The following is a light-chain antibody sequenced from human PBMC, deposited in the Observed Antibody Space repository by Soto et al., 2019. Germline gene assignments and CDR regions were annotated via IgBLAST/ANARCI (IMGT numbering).Light chain of an antibody. Sequence: EIVMTQSXLTLXXSAGXRAIFSCRASQSVGSNIAWYQQKPGQSPRLLVYDASTRATAIPARFSGSGSGTEFTLTISSLEPEDFAVYYCQQRSNWPRTFGQGTKVDI. CDR2: DAS. J-gene: IGKJ1*01. CDR3: QQRSNWPRT. CDR1: QSVGSN. V-gene: IGKV3-11*01.